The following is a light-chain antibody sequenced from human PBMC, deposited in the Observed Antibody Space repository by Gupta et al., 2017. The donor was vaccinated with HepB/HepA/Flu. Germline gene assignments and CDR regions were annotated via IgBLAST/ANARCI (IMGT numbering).Light chain of an antibody. J-gene: IGKJ4*01. Sequence: DIQMTQSPSTLSASVGDRVTLTCRSSESISSWLAWYQQKPGKVPKLLIYKASTLQNEVPSRFSGSGDGREVTLAISNRQREDFGTYYCQQYNKCSLRTFGGGTKVEI. CDR3: QQYNKCSLRT. CDR2: KAS. CDR1: ESISSW. V-gene: IGKV1-5*03.